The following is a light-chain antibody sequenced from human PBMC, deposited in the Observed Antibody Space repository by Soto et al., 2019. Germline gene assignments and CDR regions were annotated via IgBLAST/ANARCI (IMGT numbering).Light chain of an antibody. CDR1: SSDVGGYNF. V-gene: IGLV2-14*03. CDR3: SSYIASSPSVA. Sequence: QSVLTQPASVSGSPGQSITISCTGTSSDVGGYNFVSWYQHHPGKAPKLMIYDVSNRPSGVSNRFSGSKSGNTASLTISGLQAEDEADYYCSSYIASSPSVAFGGGTQLTVL. J-gene: IGLJ2*01. CDR2: DVS.